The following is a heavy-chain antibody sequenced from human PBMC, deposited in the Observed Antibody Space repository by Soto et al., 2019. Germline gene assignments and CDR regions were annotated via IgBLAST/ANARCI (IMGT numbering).Heavy chain of an antibody. CDR1: GGSISSSSYY. CDR3: ARLSSGSLNWFDP. V-gene: IGHV4-39*01. D-gene: IGHD3-10*01. CDR2: IYYSGST. J-gene: IGHJ5*02. Sequence: SETLSLTCTVSGGSISSSSYYWGWIRQPPGKGLEWIGSIYYSGSTYYNPSLKSRVTISVDTSKNQFSLKLSSVTAADTAVYYCARLSSGSLNWFDPWGQGTLVTVSS.